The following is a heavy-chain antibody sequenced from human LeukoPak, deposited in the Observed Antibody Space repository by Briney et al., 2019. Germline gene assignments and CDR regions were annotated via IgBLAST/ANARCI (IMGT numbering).Heavy chain of an antibody. CDR2: IYSGGNT. J-gene: IGHJ6*03. V-gene: IGHV3-53*01. CDR1: GFTVSSNS. Sequence: GGSLRLSCTVSGFTVSSNSWSWVRQAPGKGLEWVSFIYSGGNTHYSDSVKGRFTISRDNSKNTLYLQMNSLRAEDTAVYYCARGDEITMVRGVIITRVDYMDVWGKGTTVTVSS. CDR3: ARGDEITMVRGVIITRVDYMDV. D-gene: IGHD3-10*01.